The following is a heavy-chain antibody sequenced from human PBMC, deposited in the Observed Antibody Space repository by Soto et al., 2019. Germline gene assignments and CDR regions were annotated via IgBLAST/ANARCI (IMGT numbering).Heavy chain of an antibody. CDR1: GDSISSGDYY. J-gene: IGHJ4*02. CDR3: ARGRTHSSFDY. V-gene: IGHV4-30-4*01. Sequence: PSETLSLTCTVSGDSISSGDYYWSWIRQPPGKGLEWIGYIYYSGRTYYNPSLKSRLTISLDTSKNHFSLKLSSVTAADTAVYYCARGRTHSSFDYWRLGTLVTVSS. CDR2: IYYSGRT.